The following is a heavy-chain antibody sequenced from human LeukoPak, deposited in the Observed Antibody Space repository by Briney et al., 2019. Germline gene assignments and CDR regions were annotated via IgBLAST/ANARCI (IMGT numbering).Heavy chain of an antibody. V-gene: IGHV3-30*18. J-gene: IGHJ3*02. CDR1: GFTFSSYG. Sequence: PGGSLRLSCAASGFTFSSYGMHWVRQAPGKGLEWVAVISYDGSNKYYADSVKGRFIISRDNSKNTLYLQMNSLRAEDTAVYYCAKDLDWNDAFDIWGQGTMVTVSS. CDR2: ISYDGSNK. CDR3: AKDLDWNDAFDI. D-gene: IGHD1-1*01.